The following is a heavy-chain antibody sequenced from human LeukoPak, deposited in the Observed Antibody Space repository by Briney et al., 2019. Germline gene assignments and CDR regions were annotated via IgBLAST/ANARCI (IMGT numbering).Heavy chain of an antibody. CDR3: ARTRGVISYYGMDV. CDR1: GGSFRGYY. CDR2: INHSGST. V-gene: IGHV4-34*01. J-gene: IGHJ6*02. D-gene: IGHD3-10*01. Sequence: SETLSLTCAVYGGSFRGYYWSWIRQPPGKGLEWIGEINHSGSTNYNPSLKSRVTISVDTSKNQFSLKLSSVTAADTAVYYCARTRGVISYYGMDVWGQGTTVTVSS.